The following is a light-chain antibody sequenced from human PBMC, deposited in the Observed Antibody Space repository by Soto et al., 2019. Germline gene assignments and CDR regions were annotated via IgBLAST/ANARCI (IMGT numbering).Light chain of an antibody. V-gene: IGKV3-20*01. CDR1: QSVPRSY. Sequence: EIVLTQSPGTLSLSPGERATLSCRASQSVPRSYSAWYQQRPGQAPRLLIYDASSRATGIPDRFSGSESGTDFTLTISSLESEDFAVYYCHQYAWSPLTFGQGTRLEIK. J-gene: IGKJ5*01. CDR2: DAS. CDR3: HQYAWSPLT.